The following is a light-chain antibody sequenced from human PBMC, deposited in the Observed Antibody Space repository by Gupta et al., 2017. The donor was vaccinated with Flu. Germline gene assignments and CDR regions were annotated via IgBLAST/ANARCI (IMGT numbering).Light chain of an antibody. CDR1: QRVSHY. CDR2: YAS. V-gene: IGKV3-11*01. Sequence: ATPVLSPGGSATLSCGASQRVSHYLSWYHQKPGQAPSLLIYYASTRATGIPARLIGSGSGTDFSLTISSLESEDFAVYYCQQHSNSPPFTFGQGTKVEIK. J-gene: IGKJ2*01. CDR3: QQHSNSPPFT.